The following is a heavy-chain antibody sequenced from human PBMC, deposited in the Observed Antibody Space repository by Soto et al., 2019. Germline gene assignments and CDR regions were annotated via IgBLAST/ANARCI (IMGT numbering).Heavy chain of an antibody. D-gene: IGHD3-10*01. CDR1: GFTFNNYA. CDR2: FSGGGDTT. J-gene: IGHJ4*02. Sequence: EVQLLESGGGLVQPGGSLRLSCAASGFTFNNYAMTWVRQAPGKGLEWVSAFSGGGDTTSYADSVKGQFTVSRDGSKNTRDLQMTSLKAEDTALYYCAKGLGGSESLSPRVDFWCQGALFTVSS. V-gene: IGHV3-23*01. CDR3: AKGLGGSESLSPRVDF.